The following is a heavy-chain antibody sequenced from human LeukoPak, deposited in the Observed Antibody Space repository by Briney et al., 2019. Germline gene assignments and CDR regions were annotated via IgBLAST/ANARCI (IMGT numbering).Heavy chain of an antibody. D-gene: IGHD4-17*01. V-gene: IGHV3-23*01. CDR1: GFTFSSYA. J-gene: IGHJ1*01. Sequence: GGSLRLSCAASGFTFSSYAMSWVRQAPGKGLEWVSAISGSGGSTYYADSVKGRFTISRDNSKNTLYLQMNSLGAEDTAVYYCAKSGGMTTVTHPRYFQHWGQGTLVTVSS. CDR2: ISGSGGST. CDR3: AKSGGMTTVTHPRYFQH.